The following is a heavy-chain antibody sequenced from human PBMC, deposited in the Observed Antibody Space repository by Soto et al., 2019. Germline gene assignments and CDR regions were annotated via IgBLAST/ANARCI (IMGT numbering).Heavy chain of an antibody. Sequence: QVQLVQSGAEVKKPGASVKVSCKASGYTFTSYGISWVRQAPGQGLEWMGWISAYNGNTNYAQKLQGRVTMTTDTSTSTAYMELRSLRSDYTAVYYCARSSDYDILTGYYGPFGAFDIWGQGTMVTVSS. D-gene: IGHD3-9*01. V-gene: IGHV1-18*01. CDR3: ARSSDYDILTGYYGPFGAFDI. J-gene: IGHJ3*02. CDR1: GYTFTSYG. CDR2: ISAYNGNT.